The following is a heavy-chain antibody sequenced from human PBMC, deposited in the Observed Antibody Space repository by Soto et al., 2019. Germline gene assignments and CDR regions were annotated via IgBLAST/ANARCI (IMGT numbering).Heavy chain of an antibody. J-gene: IGHJ4*02. Sequence: GASVNVSCKPSGYTFTDYCISWVRQAPGQGLEWMGWISAYNGNTNNAQNLQGRVTMTTDTSTSTAYMELRSLRSDDTAVYYCPRVDVLRFLEWLIWGQVTLVTVS. CDR3: PRVDVLRFLEWLI. D-gene: IGHD3-3*01. CDR2: ISAYNGNT. CDR1: GYTFTDYC. V-gene: IGHV1-18*04.